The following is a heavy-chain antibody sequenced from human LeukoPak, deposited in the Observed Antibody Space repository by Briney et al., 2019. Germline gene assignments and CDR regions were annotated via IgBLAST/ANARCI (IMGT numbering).Heavy chain of an antibody. CDR1: GGSINSGSYY. CDR3: ARVRGPPSITMIRGVMGYYYYMDV. V-gene: IGHV4-61*01. Sequence: PSQTLSLTCTVSGGSINSGSYYWSWIRQPPGKGLEWIGYIYYSGSTNYNPSLKSRVTISVDTSKNQFSLELSSVTAADTAMYYCARVRGPPSITMIRGVMGYYYYMDVWGKGSTVTVSS. J-gene: IGHJ6*03. CDR2: IYYSGST. D-gene: IGHD3-10*01.